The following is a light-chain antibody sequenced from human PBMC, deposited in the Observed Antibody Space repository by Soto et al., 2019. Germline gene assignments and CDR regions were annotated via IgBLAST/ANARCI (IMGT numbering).Light chain of an antibody. Sequence: DIQMTQSPSSLSASVGDRVTITCRASQGISNSLAGYQQKPGQVPKLLIYAASTLQSVVPSRFSGSGSGTDFTLTISSLQPEDVATYYCQKHNSDPLTFGPGTKVHIK. CDR3: QKHNSDPLT. CDR2: AAS. CDR1: QGISNS. V-gene: IGKV1-27*01. J-gene: IGKJ3*01.